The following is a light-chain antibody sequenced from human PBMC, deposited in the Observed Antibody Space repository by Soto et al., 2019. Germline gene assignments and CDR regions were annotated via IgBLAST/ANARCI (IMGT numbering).Light chain of an antibody. Sequence: DIQLTQSPSFLSASVGDRVTITCRASQGISSYLAWYQQKPGKAPKLLIYAASTLQSGVPSRFSGSVSGTEFTLTISSLQPEDFATYYCQQVNSYPYTFGQGTKLEIK. V-gene: IGKV1-9*01. CDR3: QQVNSYPYT. CDR2: AAS. J-gene: IGKJ2*01. CDR1: QGISSY.